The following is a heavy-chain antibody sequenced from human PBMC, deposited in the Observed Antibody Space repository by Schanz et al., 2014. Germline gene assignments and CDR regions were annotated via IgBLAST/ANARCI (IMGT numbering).Heavy chain of an antibody. CDR1: GGTFSSYT. CDR2: IIPILGIG. D-gene: IGHD3-3*01. V-gene: IGHV1-69*04. Sequence: QVQLVQSGAEVKKPGSSVKVSCKASGGTFSSYTISWVRQAPGQGPEWMGRIIPILGIGNDAQKFQGRVTITADKSTSTAYMELSSLRSDDTAVYYCARDFSVYDYSTGYREYYFDYWGQGTLVTVSS. J-gene: IGHJ4*02. CDR3: ARDFSVYDYSTGYREYYFDY.